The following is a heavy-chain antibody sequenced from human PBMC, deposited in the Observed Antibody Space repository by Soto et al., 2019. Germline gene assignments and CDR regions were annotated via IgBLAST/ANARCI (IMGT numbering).Heavy chain of an antibody. J-gene: IGHJ4*02. V-gene: IGHV4-39*07. CDR2: IYHSGST. Sequence: SETLSLTCTVSGGSISSGDYYWSWIRQPPGKGLEWIGEIYHSGSTNYNPSLKSRVTISVDKSKNQFSLKLSSVTAADTAVYYCARAVAGTSYYFDHWGQGTLVTVSS. CDR1: GGSISSGDYY. D-gene: IGHD6-19*01. CDR3: ARAVAGTSYYFDH.